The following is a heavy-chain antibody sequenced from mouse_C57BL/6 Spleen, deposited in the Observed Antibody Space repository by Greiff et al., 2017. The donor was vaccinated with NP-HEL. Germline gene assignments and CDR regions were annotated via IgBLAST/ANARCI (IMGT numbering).Heavy chain of an antibody. Sequence: EVQLVESEGGLVQPGSSMKLSCTASGFTFSDYYMAWVRQVPEKGLEWVANINYDGSSTYYLDSLKSRFIISRDNAKNILYLQMISLKSEDTATYYCAREGLGYFDVWGTGTTVTVSS. J-gene: IGHJ1*03. CDR3: AREGLGYFDV. V-gene: IGHV5-16*01. CDR1: GFTFSDYY. CDR2: INYDGSST. D-gene: IGHD3-1*01.